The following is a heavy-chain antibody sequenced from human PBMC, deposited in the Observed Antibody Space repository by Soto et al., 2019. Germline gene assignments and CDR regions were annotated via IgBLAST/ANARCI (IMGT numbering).Heavy chain of an antibody. CDR3: ARSERVLWFGAPEPYFDY. CDR2: IWYDGSNK. D-gene: IGHD3-10*01. J-gene: IGHJ4*02. V-gene: IGHV3-33*01. Sequence: PGGSLRLSCAASGFTFSSYGMHWVRQAPGKGLEWVAVIWYDGSNKYYADSVKGRFTISRDNSKNTLYLQMNSLRAEDTAVYYCARSERVLWFGAPEPYFDYWGQGTLVTVSS. CDR1: GFTFSSYG.